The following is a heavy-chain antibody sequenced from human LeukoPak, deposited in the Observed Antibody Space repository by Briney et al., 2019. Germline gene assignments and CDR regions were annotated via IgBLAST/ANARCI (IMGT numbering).Heavy chain of an antibody. D-gene: IGHD1-26*01. CDR3: ARDGDIQVGATKHYGMDV. CDR1: GYTFTLYY. CDR2: INPSGGST. V-gene: IGHV1-46*01. Sequence: ASVTVSFTASGYTFTLYYMHWVRQAPGQGLEWMGIINPSGGSTSFAQNFQGRVTMTRDTSTSIVYMELSSLRSEDTAVYYCARDGDIQVGATKHYGMDVWGQGTTVTVSS. J-gene: IGHJ6*02.